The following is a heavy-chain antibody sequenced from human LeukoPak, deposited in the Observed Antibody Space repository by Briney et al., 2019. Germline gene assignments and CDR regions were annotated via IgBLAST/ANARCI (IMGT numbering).Heavy chain of an antibody. CDR3: AKGSHSTGWFYFDY. J-gene: IGHJ4*02. CDR1: GFSFNSYA. V-gene: IGHV3-23*01. D-gene: IGHD2/OR15-2a*01. CDR2: ISGSGDKT. Sequence: GGSLRLSCAASGFSFNSYAMTWVRQAPGKGLKWVSVISGSGDKTHYADSVKGRFTISRDNSKNTLYLQMHSLRAEDTAKYYCAKGSHSTGWFYFDYWGQGTLVTVSS.